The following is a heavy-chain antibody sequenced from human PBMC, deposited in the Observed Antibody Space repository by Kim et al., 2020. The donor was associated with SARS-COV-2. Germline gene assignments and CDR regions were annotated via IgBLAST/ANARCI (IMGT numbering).Heavy chain of an antibody. D-gene: IGHD3-16*02. CDR3: ARQRPPFYDYVWGSYRYPFDY. V-gene: IGHV4-39*01. J-gene: IGHJ4*02. CDR2: IYYSGST. Sequence: SETLSLTCTVSGGSISSSSYYWGWIRQPPGKGLEWIGSIYYSGSTYYNPSLKSRVTISVDTSKNQFSLKLSSVTAADTAVYYCARQRPPFYDYVWGSYRYPFDYWGQGTLVTASS. CDR1: GGSISSSSYY.